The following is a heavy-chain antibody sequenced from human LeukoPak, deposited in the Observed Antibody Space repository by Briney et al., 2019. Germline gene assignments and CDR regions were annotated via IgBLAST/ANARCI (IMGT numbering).Heavy chain of an antibody. Sequence: PGGSLRLSCAASGFTFSIYNMNWIRQPPGKGLEWIGEINHSGSTNYNPSLKSRVTISVDTSKNQFSLKLSSVTAADTAVYYCARHAPRITIFGVVIPYYFDYWGQGTLVTVSS. V-gene: IGHV4-34*01. D-gene: IGHD3-3*01. J-gene: IGHJ4*02. CDR1: GFTFSIYN. CDR3: ARHAPRITIFGVVIPYYFDY. CDR2: INHSGST.